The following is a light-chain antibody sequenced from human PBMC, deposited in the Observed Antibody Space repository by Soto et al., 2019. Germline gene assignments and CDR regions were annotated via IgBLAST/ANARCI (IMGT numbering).Light chain of an antibody. Sequence: DIQMTQSPSSLSASVGDRVTITCRASQSISSHLNWYQQKPGKAPKLLIYAASSLQSGVPSRFSGSGSGTDFTLTISSLQPEDFATYYCQKSYSTSWTFGQGTK. CDR2: AAS. CDR1: QSISSH. CDR3: QKSYSTSWT. J-gene: IGKJ1*01. V-gene: IGKV1-39*01.